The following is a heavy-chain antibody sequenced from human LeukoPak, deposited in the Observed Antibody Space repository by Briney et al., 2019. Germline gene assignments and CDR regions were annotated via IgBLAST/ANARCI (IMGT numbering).Heavy chain of an antibody. CDR1: GYTFTSNY. V-gene: IGHV1-46*01. CDR3: ARDQEGFDY. J-gene: IGHJ4*02. Sequence: ASVKVPCKASGYTFTSNYIHWVRQAPGQGLEWMGMIYPRDGSTSYAQKFQGRVTVTRDTSTSAVHMELSGLRSEDTAVYYCARDQEGFDYWGRGTLVTVSS. CDR2: IYPRDGST.